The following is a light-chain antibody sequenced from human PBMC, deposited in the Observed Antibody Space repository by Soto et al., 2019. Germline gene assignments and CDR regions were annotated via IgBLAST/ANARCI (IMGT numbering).Light chain of an antibody. CDR2: ENN. CDR1: SSNIGNYY. CDR3: GAWDRSLSGGV. J-gene: IGLJ2*01. V-gene: IGLV1-51*02. Sequence: QSALTQPPSVSAAPGQKVTISCSGSSSNIGNYYISWYQQLPGSAPKLLIYENNKRPSGITDRFSGSKSGTSATLGIAGLRTGDEADYYCGAWDRSLSGGVFGGGTKLTVL.